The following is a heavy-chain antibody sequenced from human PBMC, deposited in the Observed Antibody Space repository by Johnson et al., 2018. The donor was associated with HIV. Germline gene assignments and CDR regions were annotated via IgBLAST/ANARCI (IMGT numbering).Heavy chain of an antibody. Sequence: VQLVESGGGLVQPGGSLRLSCAASGFTFSSYWMRWVRQAPGKGLEWVANIKQDGSERYYVDSVKGRFTISSDNAKNSLYLQMNSLRAEDTAVCYCARVLRLPRLGAFDIWGQGTMVTVSS. V-gene: IGHV3-7*01. CDR2: IKQDGSER. CDR1: GFTFSSYW. CDR3: ARVLRLPRLGAFDI. J-gene: IGHJ3*02. D-gene: IGHD5-12*01.